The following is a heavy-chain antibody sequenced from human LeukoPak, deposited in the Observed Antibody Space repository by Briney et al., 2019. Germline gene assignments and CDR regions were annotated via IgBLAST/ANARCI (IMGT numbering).Heavy chain of an antibody. CDR1: GFTFSSYG. CDR3: ARDRGGYCSGGSCYGLDV. CDR2: IWYDGSNK. J-gene: IGHJ6*02. V-gene: IGHV3-33*01. Sequence: GGSLRLSCAASGFTFSSYGMHWVRQAPGKGLEWVAVIWYDGSNKYYADSVKGRFTISRDNSKNTLYLQMNSLRAEDTAVYYCARDRGGYCSGGSCYGLDVWGQGTTVTASS. D-gene: IGHD2-15*01.